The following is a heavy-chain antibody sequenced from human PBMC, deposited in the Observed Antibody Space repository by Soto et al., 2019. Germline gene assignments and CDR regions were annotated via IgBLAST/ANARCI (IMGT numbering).Heavy chain of an antibody. CDR3: AREHGGGDYDILTGYYGPTPYYYYGMDV. J-gene: IGHJ6*02. CDR2: IYHSGST. V-gene: IGHV4-4*02. D-gene: IGHD3-9*01. CDR1: GGSISSSNW. Sequence: SETLSLTCAVSGGSISSSNWWSWVRQPPGKGLEWIGEIYHSGSTNYNPSLKSRVTISVDKSKNQFSLKLSSVTAADTAVYYCAREHGGGDYDILTGYYGPTPYYYYGMDVWGQGTTVTVSS.